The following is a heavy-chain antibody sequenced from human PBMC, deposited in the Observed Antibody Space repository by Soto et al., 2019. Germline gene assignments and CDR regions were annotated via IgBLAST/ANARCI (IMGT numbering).Heavy chain of an antibody. Sequence: GGSLRLSCAASGFTFSNAWMNWVRQAPGKGLEWVGRIKSKTDGGTTDYAAPVKGRFTISRDDSKNTLYLQMNSLKTEDTAVYYCTTGCSSTSCYRNAGYYYYYGMDFWGQGTTVTVSS. V-gene: IGHV3-15*07. CDR1: GFTFSNAW. CDR2: IKSKTDGGTT. CDR3: TTGCSSTSCYRNAGYYYYYGMDF. D-gene: IGHD2-2*01. J-gene: IGHJ6*02.